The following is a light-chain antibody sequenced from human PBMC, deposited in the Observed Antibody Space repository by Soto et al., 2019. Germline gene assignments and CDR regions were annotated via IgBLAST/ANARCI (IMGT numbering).Light chain of an antibody. J-gene: IGKJ2*01. CDR2: GSF. CDR1: QSITSY. CDR3: QQSFSAPYT. V-gene: IGKV1-39*01. Sequence: DIQMTQSPSSLSVSVGDRVTITCRASQSITSYLNWYQQKPGKAPKLLIYGSFNLQSGVPSRFSGSGSGTDFTLTISILQPEDFATYYCQQSFSAPYTFGQGTSLEIK.